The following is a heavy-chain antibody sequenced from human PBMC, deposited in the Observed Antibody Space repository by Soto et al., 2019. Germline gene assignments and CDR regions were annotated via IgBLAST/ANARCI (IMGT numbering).Heavy chain of an antibody. CDR3: ARYDRAWGFGELSLSV. CDR1: GGSISSGGYS. V-gene: IGHV4-30-2*01. D-gene: IGHD3-10*01. J-gene: IGHJ4*02. Sequence: PSEILSLTCSVSGGSISSGGYSWSWIRQPPGKGLEWIGYIYHSGSTYYNPSLKSRVTISVDTSKNQFSLKLSSVTAADTAVYYCARYDRAWGFGELSLSVWGQGTLVNVSS. CDR2: IYHSGST.